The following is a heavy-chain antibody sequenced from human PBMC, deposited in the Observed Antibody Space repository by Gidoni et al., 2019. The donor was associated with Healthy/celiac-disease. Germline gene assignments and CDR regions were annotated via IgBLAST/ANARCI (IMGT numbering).Heavy chain of an antibody. CDR1: AFTFSSYA. D-gene: IGHD2-2*01. J-gene: IGHJ3*02. Sequence: QVQLVESGGGVVQPGRSLRLSCAASAFTFSSYAMHWVRQAPGKGLEWVAVISYDGSNKYYADSVKGRFTISRDNSKNTLYLQMNSLRAEDTAVYYCAREVGDCSSTSCYSDAFDIWGQGTMVTVSS. V-gene: IGHV3-30-3*01. CDR2: ISYDGSNK. CDR3: AREVGDCSSTSCYSDAFDI.